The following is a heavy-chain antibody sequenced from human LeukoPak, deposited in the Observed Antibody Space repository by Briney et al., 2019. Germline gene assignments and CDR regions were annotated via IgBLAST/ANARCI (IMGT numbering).Heavy chain of an antibody. D-gene: IGHD2-2*01. CDR3: ARSYCSSTSCYVDYFDY. J-gene: IGHJ4*02. V-gene: IGHV4-59*01. CDR1: GGSISSYY. Sequence: SETLSLTCTVSGGSISSYYWSWIRQPPGKGLEWIGYIYYSGSTNHNPSLKSRVTISVDTSKNQFSLKLSSVTAADTAVYYCARSYCSSTSCYVDYFDYWGQGTLVTVSS. CDR2: IYYSGST.